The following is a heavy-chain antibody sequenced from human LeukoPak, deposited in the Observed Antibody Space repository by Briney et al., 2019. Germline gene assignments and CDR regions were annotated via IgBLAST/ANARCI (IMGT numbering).Heavy chain of an antibody. V-gene: IGHV3-48*03. CDR2: ITSSRSTI. Sequence: GGSLRLSCAASGFTFSAYDMNWVRQAPGKGREWVSHITSSRSTIYYADSVKGRFTISRDNAKNSLYLQMNSLRAEDTAVYYCARPGYSSSWSAFDIWGQGTMVTVSS. CDR3: ARPGYSSSWSAFDI. J-gene: IGHJ3*02. D-gene: IGHD6-13*01. CDR1: GFTFSAYD.